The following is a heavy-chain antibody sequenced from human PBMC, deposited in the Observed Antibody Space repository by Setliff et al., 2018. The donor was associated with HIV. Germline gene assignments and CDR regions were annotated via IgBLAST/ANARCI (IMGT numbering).Heavy chain of an antibody. CDR3: ARVPQLLWFGEYRYYYGMDV. V-gene: IGHV1-69*13. D-gene: IGHD3-10*01. Sequence: SVKVSCKASGDTFRGHAISWVRQAPGQGLEWMGGIIPIIATTNYAQKFQDRVTITADEFTNTAYMEVSSLRSEDTAVYYCARVPQLLWFGEYRYYYGMDVWGQGTTVTVSS. CDR2: IIPIIATT. CDR1: GDTFRGHA. J-gene: IGHJ6*02.